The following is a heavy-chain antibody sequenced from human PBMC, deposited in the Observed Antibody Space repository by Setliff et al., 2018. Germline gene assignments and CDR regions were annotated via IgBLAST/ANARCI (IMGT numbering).Heavy chain of an antibody. Sequence: SETLSLTCIVSGVSVSRHYWSWIRQPPGKTLEWIGYIYTGGSTTYNPSLKSRVTLSLDTSKNHLSLNLTSFTAADTAVYYCARDVWGAGTGWFDPWGRGILVTVSS. CDR2: IYTGGST. CDR3: ARDVWGAGTGWFDP. CDR1: GVSVSRHY. V-gene: IGHV4-4*08. J-gene: IGHJ5*02. D-gene: IGHD1-1*01.